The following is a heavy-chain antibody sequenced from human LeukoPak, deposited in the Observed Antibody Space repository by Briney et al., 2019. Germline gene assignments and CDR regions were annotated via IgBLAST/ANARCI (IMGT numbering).Heavy chain of an antibody. D-gene: IGHD2-2*01. V-gene: IGHV3-9*01. CDR1: GFTFGDYA. J-gene: IGHJ6*02. CDR2: LSWNSDSI. CDR3: AKDQVPRGYYYYGMDV. Sequence: PGRSLRLSCAASGFTFGDYAMHWVRQAPGKGLEWVSGLSWNSDSIGYAGSVKGRFTISRDNAKNSLYLQMNSLRVEDTALYYCAKDQVPRGYYYYGMDVWGQGTTVTVSS.